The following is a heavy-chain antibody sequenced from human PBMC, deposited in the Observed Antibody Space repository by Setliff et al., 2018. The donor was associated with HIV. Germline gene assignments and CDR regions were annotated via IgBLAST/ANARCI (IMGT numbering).Heavy chain of an antibody. V-gene: IGHV4-61*10. J-gene: IGHJ4*02. CDR2: VYTTGST. CDR3: ARGRMFGEFDFDY. Sequence: SETLSLTCTVSGASFIRSRYYWSWIRQPAGKGLEWIGHVYTTGSTNYNPSLKSRVTISPDTSKNQFSLKLQSVTAADTAVYYCARGRMFGEFDFDYWGQGTLVTVSS. D-gene: IGHD3-10*02. CDR1: GASFIRSRYY.